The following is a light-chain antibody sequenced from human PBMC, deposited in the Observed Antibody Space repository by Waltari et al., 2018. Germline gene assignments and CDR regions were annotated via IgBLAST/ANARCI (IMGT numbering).Light chain of an antibody. J-gene: IGKJ2*01. V-gene: IGKV1-39*01. CDR2: DMF. Sequence: DIQMTQSPSSLPASVGDRATITCRASQSISSSLSWYQQEPGKAPKVLIYDMFSLQSGVPSRFSGSASGTNFTLTISSLQPEDFATYSCQQSYRTPYTFGQGTKMEIK. CDR1: QSISSS. CDR3: QQSYRTPYT.